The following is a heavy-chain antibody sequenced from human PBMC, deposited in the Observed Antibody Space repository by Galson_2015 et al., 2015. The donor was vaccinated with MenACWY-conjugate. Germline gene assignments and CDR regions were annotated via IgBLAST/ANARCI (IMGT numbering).Heavy chain of an antibody. CDR1: GLIFTNSG. Sequence: SVKVSCKASGLIFTNSGFNWVRQAPGQGLEWMGWISASNGNAKYAQRFQGRVTLTTDRSTSTAYMELRSLTSDDTAHYYCAREMGYFDHWGQGSLVTVSS. D-gene: IGHD6-13*01. J-gene: IGHJ4*02. CDR3: AREMGYFDH. CDR2: ISASNGNA. V-gene: IGHV1-18*04.